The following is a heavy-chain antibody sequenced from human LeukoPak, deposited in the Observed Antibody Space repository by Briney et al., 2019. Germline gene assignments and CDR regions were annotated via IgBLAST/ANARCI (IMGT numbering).Heavy chain of an antibody. CDR2: IYASGST. D-gene: IGHD2-8*01. J-gene: IGHJ6*03. CDR3: ARVVTKPYYYYYYMDV. Sequence: PSETLSLTCAVSGASISHYSWRWIRQPPGKGLEWIGDIYASGSTSYNPSHTGRVTTSKDTSKNHFSLKLISVTAADTAVYYCARVVTKPYYYYYYMDVWDKGTTVTVSS. V-gene: IGHV4-59*01. CDR1: GASISHYS.